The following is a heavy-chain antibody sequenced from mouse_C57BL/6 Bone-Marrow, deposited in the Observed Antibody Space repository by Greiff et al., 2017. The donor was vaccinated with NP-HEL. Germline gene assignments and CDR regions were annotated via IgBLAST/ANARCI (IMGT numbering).Heavy chain of an antibody. D-gene: IGHD1-1*01. V-gene: IGHV1-75*01. Sequence: VKLVESGPELVKPGASVKISCKASGYTFTDYYINWVKQRPGQGLEWIGWIFPGSGSIYYNEKFKGKATFTVDKSSSTAYMLLSSLTSEDSAVSFCASAIYYGSSFFAWFAYWGQGTLVTVSA. CDR3: ASAIYYGSSFFAWFAY. CDR1: GYTFTDYY. J-gene: IGHJ3*01. CDR2: IFPGSGSI.